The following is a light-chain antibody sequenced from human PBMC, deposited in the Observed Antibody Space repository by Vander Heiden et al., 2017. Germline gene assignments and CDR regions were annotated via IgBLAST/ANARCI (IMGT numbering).Light chain of an antibody. CDR1: SSDIGDYKY. V-gene: IGLV2-14*01. Sequence: QSALTQPASVSGSPGQSITISCTGTSSDIGDYKYVSWYQQYPGKVPKLMIYEVSNRPSGVSNRFSGSKSGNTASLTISGLQAEDEADYYCSSYTSRSTWVFGGGTKLTVL. J-gene: IGLJ3*02. CDR3: SSYTSRSTWV. CDR2: EVS.